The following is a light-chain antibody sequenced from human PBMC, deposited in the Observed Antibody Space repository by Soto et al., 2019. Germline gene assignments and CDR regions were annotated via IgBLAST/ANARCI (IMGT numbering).Light chain of an antibody. J-gene: IGKJ5*01. Sequence: IQITQSPSTLSASVGARVTITCRASQSISRWLAWYQQKPGKAPQALIYDASSLKSGVPSRFSGNGSGTEFTLTISSLQPDDFATYYCQQYNTYSTFGQGARLEIK. CDR3: QQYNTYST. CDR1: QSISRW. V-gene: IGKV1-5*01. CDR2: DAS.